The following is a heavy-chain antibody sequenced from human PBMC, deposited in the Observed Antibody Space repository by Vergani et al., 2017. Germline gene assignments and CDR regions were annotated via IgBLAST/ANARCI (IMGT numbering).Heavy chain of an antibody. CDR2: IIPIFGTA. V-gene: IGHV1-69*01. Sequence: QVQLVQSGAEVKKPGASVKVTCKASGYTFSSYAISWVRQAPGQGLEWMGGIIPIFGTANYAQKFQGRVTITADESTSTAYMELSSLRSEDTAVYYCARATPQYCSSTSCYGQDEYFQHWGQGTLVTVSS. CDR3: ARATPQYCSSTSCYGQDEYFQH. J-gene: IGHJ1*01. D-gene: IGHD2-2*01. CDR1: GYTFSSYA.